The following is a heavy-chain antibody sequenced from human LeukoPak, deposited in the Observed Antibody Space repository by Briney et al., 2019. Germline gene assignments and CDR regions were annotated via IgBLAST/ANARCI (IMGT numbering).Heavy chain of an antibody. J-gene: IGHJ4*02. CDR1: GFTFSSYE. CDR3: ARDIPAPGDAKFDC. Sequence: GGSLRLSCAASGFTFSSYEMNWVRQAPGKGLEWVSYISSSSSTIYYADSVKGRFTISRDNAKNSLYLQMNSLRAEDTAVYYCARDIPAPGDAKFDCWGQGALVTVSS. CDR2: ISSSSSTI. D-gene: IGHD2-21*01. V-gene: IGHV3-48*03.